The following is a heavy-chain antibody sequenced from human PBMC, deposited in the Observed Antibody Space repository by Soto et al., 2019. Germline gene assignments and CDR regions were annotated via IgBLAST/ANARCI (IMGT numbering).Heavy chain of an antibody. CDR3: ARRGSGNYYDY. V-gene: IGHV3-23*01. CDR2: SSGSGDSA. CDR1: GFTFSSFA. D-gene: IGHD1-26*01. Sequence: EVQLLESGGGLVQPGGSLRLSCAASGFTFSSFAMRWVSQAPGKGLEWVSSSSGSGDSAYYADSVKGRFTISRDNSKNTLYLQMNSLRAEDTAVYYCARRGSGNYYDYWGQGTLVTVSS. J-gene: IGHJ4*02.